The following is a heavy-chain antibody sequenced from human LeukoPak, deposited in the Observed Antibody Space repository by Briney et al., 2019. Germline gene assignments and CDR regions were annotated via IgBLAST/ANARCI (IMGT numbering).Heavy chain of an antibody. CDR1: GFTFDDYD. D-gene: IGHD5-18*01. CDR2: ISGDGGST. CDR3: AKEKGWIQLWLGFDY. V-gene: IGHV3-43*02. Sequence: GGSLRLSCAASGFTFDDYDMHWVRQAPGKGLEWVSLISGDGGSTYYADSVKGRFTISRDNSKNSLYLQMNSLGTEDTALYYCAKEKGWIQLWLGFDYWGQGTLVTVSS. J-gene: IGHJ4*02.